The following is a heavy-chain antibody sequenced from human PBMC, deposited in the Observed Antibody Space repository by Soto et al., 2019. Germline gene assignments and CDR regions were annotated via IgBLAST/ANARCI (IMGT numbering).Heavy chain of an antibody. D-gene: IGHD5-18*01. CDR3: AREDVDTAMVQYYYYYYGMDV. CDR1: GGTFSSYA. Sequence: QVQLVQSGAEVKKPGSSVKVSCKASGGTFSSYAISWVRQAPGQGLEWMGGIIPIFGTANYAQKFQGRVTITADESTSTAYMELSSLRSEDTAVYYCAREDVDTAMVQYYYYYYGMDVWGQGTTVTVSS. V-gene: IGHV1-69*12. CDR2: IIPIFGTA. J-gene: IGHJ6*02.